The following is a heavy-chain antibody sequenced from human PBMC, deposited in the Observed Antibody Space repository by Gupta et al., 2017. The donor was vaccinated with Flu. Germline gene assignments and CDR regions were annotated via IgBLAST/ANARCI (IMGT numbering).Heavy chain of an antibody. V-gene: IGHV3-7*01. CDR2: IKQDGSEK. CDR3: ARDLRYCSGSTCSVCFDH. D-gene: IGHD2-15*01. J-gene: IGHJ4*02. CDR1: GFTFSTYR. Sequence: EVQLVESGGGLVKPGVSLRPSCAVSGFTFSTYRMRWVRQAPGKGLEWVGNIKQDGSEKYYVDAVKGRFTIARDNAENSLYLQMNSLRDEDTAVYYCARDLRYCSGSTCSVCFDHWGQGALVTVSS.